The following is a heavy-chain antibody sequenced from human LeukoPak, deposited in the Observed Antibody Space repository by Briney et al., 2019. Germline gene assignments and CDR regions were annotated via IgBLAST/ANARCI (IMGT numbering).Heavy chain of an antibody. CDR3: ARDPPMAAAGNRAMNV. V-gene: IGHV3-21*01. D-gene: IGHD6-13*01. J-gene: IGHJ6*02. CDR1: GFTFSSYS. Sequence: GGSLRLSCAASGFTFSSYSMNWVRQAPGKGLEWVSSISSSSSYIHYAGSVKGRFTISRDNAKNSLYLQMNSLRAEDTAVYYCARDPPMAAAGNRAMNVWGQGTTVTVSS. CDR2: ISSSSSYI.